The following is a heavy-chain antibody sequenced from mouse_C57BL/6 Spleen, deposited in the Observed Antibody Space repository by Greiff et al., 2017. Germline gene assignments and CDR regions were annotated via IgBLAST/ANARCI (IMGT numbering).Heavy chain of an antibody. CDR1: GFNIKDYY. Sequence: VQLQQSGAELVKPGASVKLSCTASGFNIKDYYMHWVKQRTEQGLEWIGRIVPEDGETKYATKFQGKATITADTSSNTAYLQLSSLTAKDTAVYYCADGYSDYYAMDYGGQGTSVTVSS. D-gene: IGHD2-3*01. CDR3: ADGYSDYYAMDY. V-gene: IGHV14-2*01. J-gene: IGHJ4*01. CDR2: IVPEDGET.